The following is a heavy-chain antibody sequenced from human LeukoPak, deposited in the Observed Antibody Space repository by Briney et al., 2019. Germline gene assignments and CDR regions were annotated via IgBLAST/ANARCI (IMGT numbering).Heavy chain of an antibody. V-gene: IGHV3-64D*06. J-gene: IGHJ3*02. CDR3: VKSVTTGTGGAFDI. CDR1: GFTFSSYA. D-gene: IGHD1-1*01. Sequence: GGSLRLSCSASGFTFSSYAMHWVRQAPGKGLEYVSAISSNGGSTYYADSVKGRFTISSDNSKNTLYLQMSSLRAEDTAVYYCVKSVTTGTGGAFDIWGQGTMVTVSS. CDR2: ISSNGGST.